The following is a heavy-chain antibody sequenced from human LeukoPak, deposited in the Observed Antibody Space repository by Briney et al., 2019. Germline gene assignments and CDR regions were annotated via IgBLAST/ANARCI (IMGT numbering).Heavy chain of an antibody. V-gene: IGHV4-34*01. CDR1: GGSFSGYY. Sequence: SETLSLTCAVYGGSFSGYYWSWIRQPPGKGLEWIGEINHSGSTNYNPSLKSRVTISVDTSKNQFSLKLSSVTAADTAVYYCARGVSSSWYRDYMDVWGKGTTVTISS. CDR2: INHSGST. CDR3: ARGVSSSWYRDYMDV. J-gene: IGHJ6*03. D-gene: IGHD6-13*01.